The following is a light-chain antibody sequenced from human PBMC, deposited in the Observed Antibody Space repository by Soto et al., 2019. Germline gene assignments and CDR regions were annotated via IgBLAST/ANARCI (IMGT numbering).Light chain of an antibody. CDR3: AAWDDSLNGLV. V-gene: IGLV1-44*01. CDR1: SSNIGSNT. CDR2: SNN. Sequence: QSVLTQPHSASGTPGQRVTISCSGSSSNIGSNTVNWYQQLPGTAPKLLIYSNNQRPSGVPDRFSGSKSGTSASLAISGLQSEDEAVYYCAAWDDSLNGLVFGGGTKLTVL. J-gene: IGLJ2*01.